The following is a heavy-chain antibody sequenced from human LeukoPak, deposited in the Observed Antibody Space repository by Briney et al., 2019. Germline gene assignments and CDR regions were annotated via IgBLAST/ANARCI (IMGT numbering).Heavy chain of an antibody. V-gene: IGHV3-74*01. CDR1: GFTFSSYW. Sequence: GGSLRLSCAASGFTFSSYWMHWVRQGPGKGLVWVSRIYSDGSRTTYADSVKGRFTISRDNAKNSLYLQMNSLRAEDTAVYYCAREKEAPGVGVVVIRDYYYMDVWGKGTTVAVSS. D-gene: IGHD3-22*01. CDR2: IYSDGSRT. CDR3: AREKEAPGVGVVVIRDYYYMDV. J-gene: IGHJ6*03.